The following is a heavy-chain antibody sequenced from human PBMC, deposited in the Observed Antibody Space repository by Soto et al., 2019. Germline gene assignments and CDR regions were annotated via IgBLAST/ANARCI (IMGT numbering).Heavy chain of an antibody. CDR2: IRSKAYDGTT. D-gene: IGHD3-22*01. CDR3: TRDEYYYDSSGYIIGGTYYYGMDV. Sequence: GGSLRLSCTASGFTFGDYAMSWFRQAPGKGLEWVGFIRSKAYDGTTEYAASVKGRFTISRDDSKSIAYLQMNSLKTEDTAVYYCTRDEYYYDSSGYIIGGTYYYGMDVWGQGTTVTVSS. CDR1: GFTFGDYA. J-gene: IGHJ6*02. V-gene: IGHV3-49*03.